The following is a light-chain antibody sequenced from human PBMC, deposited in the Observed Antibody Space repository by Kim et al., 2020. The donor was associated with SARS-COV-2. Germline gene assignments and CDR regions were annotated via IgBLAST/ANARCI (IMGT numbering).Light chain of an antibody. CDR1: RSDVGGYNY. J-gene: IGLJ2*01. CDR3: SSYAGSNVVL. Sequence: QSALTQPPSASGSPGQSVTISCTGTRSDVGGYNYVSWYQQHPGKAPKLMIYEVSKRPSGVPDRFSGSKSGNTASLTVSGLQAEDEADYYCSSYAGSNVVLFGGGTKVTVL. CDR2: EVS. V-gene: IGLV2-8*01.